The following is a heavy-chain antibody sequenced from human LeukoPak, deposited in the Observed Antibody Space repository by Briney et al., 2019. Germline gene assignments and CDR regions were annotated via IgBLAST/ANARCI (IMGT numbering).Heavy chain of an antibody. V-gene: IGHV4-34*01. CDR2: INHSGST. D-gene: IGHD3-22*01. J-gene: IGHJ4*02. CDR3: ARVYYDSSGYFDY. CDR1: GGSFSGYY. Sequence: SETLSLTCAVYGGSFSGYYWSWIRQPPGKGLEWIGEINHSGSTNYNPSHKSRVTISVDTSKNQFSLKLSSVTAADTAVYYCARVYYDSSGYFDYWGQGTLVTVSS.